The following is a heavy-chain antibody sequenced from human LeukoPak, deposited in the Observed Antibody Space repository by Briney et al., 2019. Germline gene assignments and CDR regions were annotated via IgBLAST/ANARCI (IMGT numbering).Heavy chain of an antibody. CDR1: GGSFSGYY. Sequence: SETLSVTCAVYGGSFSGYYWSWIRQPPGKGLEWIGKINHSGSTNYNPSLKSRVTISVDTSKNQISLKLSSVTAADTAVYYCARPNFYCSGGSCSHDAFDIRGQGTMVTVSS. CDR3: ARPNFYCSGGSCSHDAFDI. D-gene: IGHD2-15*01. V-gene: IGHV4-34*01. CDR2: INHSGST. J-gene: IGHJ3*02.